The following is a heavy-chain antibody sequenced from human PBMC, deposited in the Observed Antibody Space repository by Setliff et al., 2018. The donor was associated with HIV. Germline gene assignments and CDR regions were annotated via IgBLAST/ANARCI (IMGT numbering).Heavy chain of an antibody. CDR3: ATVIPSDLDY. Sequence: ASVKVSCKTSGYRFIGHYLHWVRLAPGQGPEWVGWINPETGDPNYAQKFRGRVLMTRDTSITTAFLHVAKLTSDDTAIYYCATVIPSDLDYWGQGTLVTVSS. J-gene: IGHJ4*01. V-gene: IGHV1-2*02. CDR2: INPETGDP. D-gene: IGHD2-21*01. CDR1: GYRFIGHY.